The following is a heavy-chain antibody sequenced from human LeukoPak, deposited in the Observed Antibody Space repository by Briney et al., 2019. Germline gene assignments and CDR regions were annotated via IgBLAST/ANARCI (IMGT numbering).Heavy chain of an antibody. V-gene: IGHV4-34*01. CDR2: INHSGST. CDR1: GGSISGYY. CDR3: ARAGPIVVVPAAMRSRPYYFDY. J-gene: IGHJ4*02. Sequence: SETLSLTCALSGGSISGYYWSWIRQPPGKGLEWIGEINHSGSTNYNPSLKSRVTISVDTSKNQFSLKLSSVTAADTAVYYCARAGPIVVVPAAMRSRPYYFDYWGQGTLVTVSS. D-gene: IGHD2-2*01.